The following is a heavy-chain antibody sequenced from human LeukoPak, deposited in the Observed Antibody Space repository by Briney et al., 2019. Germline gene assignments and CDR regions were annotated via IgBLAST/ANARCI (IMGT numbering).Heavy chain of an antibody. D-gene: IGHD6-19*01. CDR2: IYSSENT. Sequence: SETLSLTCTVSGGSVSSYYWSWIRQPPGKGLEWIGYIYSSENTKYNSTLESRVTMSVDTSKNQFFLKLSSVTAADTAVYYCARFHSGPSGWYVLWYFDLWGRGTLVTVSS. J-gene: IGHJ2*01. V-gene: IGHV4-4*09. CDR3: ARFHSGPSGWYVLWYFDL. CDR1: GGSVSSYY.